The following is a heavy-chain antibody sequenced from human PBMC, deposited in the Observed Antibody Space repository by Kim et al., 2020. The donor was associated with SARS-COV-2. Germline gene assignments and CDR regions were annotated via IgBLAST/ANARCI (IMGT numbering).Heavy chain of an antibody. CDR1: GFTFSSYE. V-gene: IGHV3-48*03. Sequence: GGSLRLSCAASGFTFSSYEMNWVRQAPGKGLQWVSYISNSGSNIYYADSVKGRFTISRDNAKNSLYLQMNSLRGEDTAVYYCAREEHQYSVAVVGTWGQGTLVTVSS. CDR3: AREEHQYSVAVVGT. D-gene: IGHD6-19*01. CDR2: ISNSGSNI. J-gene: IGHJ4*02.